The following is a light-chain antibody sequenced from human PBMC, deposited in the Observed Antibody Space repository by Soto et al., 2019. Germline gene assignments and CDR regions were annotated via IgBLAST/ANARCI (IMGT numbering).Light chain of an antibody. CDR3: QQYNRWPLT. J-gene: IGKJ4*01. V-gene: IGKV3-15*01. CDR1: QNIHDK. Sequence: EIVMTQSPATLSASPGERVSLSCRASQNIHDKLAWYQQKPGQTPRLLIYDASTRATGIPGSFSGSGSGTEFTLTISSLQSEDFAVYYCQQYNRWPLTFGGGTKVDIK. CDR2: DAS.